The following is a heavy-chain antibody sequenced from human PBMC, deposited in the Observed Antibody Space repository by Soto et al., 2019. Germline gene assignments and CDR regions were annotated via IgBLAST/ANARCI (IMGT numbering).Heavy chain of an antibody. Sequence: ASVKVSCKASGYTFTSYDINWVRQATGQGLEWMGWMNPNSGNTGYAQKFQGRVTMTRNTSISTAYMELSSLRSEDTAVYYCASPQTYDYIWGSYPNDAFDIWGQGTMVTVSS. D-gene: IGHD3-16*02. CDR3: ASPQTYDYIWGSYPNDAFDI. J-gene: IGHJ3*02. CDR2: MNPNSGNT. CDR1: GYTFTSYD. V-gene: IGHV1-8*01.